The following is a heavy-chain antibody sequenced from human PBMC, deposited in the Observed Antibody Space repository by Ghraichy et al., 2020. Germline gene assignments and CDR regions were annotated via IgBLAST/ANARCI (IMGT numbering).Heavy chain of an antibody. CDR3: ANFLGIVDY. Sequence: LSLTCAASGFTFSSYAMSWVRQAPGKGLEWVSTISGSSNSTYYADSVKGRFTISRDNSKNTLDLQMNSLRAEDTAVYYCANFLGIVDYWGQGTLVTVSS. J-gene: IGHJ4*02. V-gene: IGHV3-23*01. D-gene: IGHD7-27*01. CDR2: ISGSSNST. CDR1: GFTFSSYA.